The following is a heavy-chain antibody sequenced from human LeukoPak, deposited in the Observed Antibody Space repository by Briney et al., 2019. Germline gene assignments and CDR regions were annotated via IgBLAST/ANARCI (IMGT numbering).Heavy chain of an antibody. CDR2: ISSGSRYI. CDR1: GFTFSAYS. V-gene: IGHV3-21*01. D-gene: IGHD2-15*01. CDR3: AKCSGGNCYHSDDH. J-gene: IGHJ5*02. Sequence: GGSLRLSCAASGFTFSAYSMNRVRQAPGKGLEWVSSISSGSRYIYYADSVKGRFTISRDNAKDSLYLQMNSLRAKDTAVYYCAKCSGGNCYHSDDHWGQGTLVTVSP.